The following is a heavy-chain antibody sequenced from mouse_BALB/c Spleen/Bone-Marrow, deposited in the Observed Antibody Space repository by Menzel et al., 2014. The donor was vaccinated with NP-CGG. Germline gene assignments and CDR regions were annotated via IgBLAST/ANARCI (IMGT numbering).Heavy chain of an antibody. CDR1: GFNIKDTY. J-gene: IGHJ3*01. CDR3: ALYYYGSSGFAY. V-gene: IGHV14-3*02. Sequence: EVQVVESGAELVKPGASVKLSCTASGFNIKDTYMHWVKQRPEQGLEWIGRIDPANGNTKYDPKFQGKATITADTSSNTAYLQLSSLTSEDTAVYCCALYYYGSSGFAYWGRGTLVTVSA. D-gene: IGHD1-1*01. CDR2: IDPANGNT.